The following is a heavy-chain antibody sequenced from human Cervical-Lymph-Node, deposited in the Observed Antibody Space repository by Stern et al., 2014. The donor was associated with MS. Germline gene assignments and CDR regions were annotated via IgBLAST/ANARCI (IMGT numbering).Heavy chain of an antibody. CDR3: ASSVGELTPEAV. D-gene: IGHD3-10*01. V-gene: IGHV1-69*01. CDR1: GGTFSSYA. Sequence: VQLVQSGAEVKKPGSSVRVSCKASGGTFSSYAISWVRQAPGQGLEWMGGIIPMFGTANSAQKFQGRVTITADDSTTTAYMEVSSLRSEDTAVYYCASSVGELTPEAVWGQGTTVTVFS. CDR2: IIPMFGTA. J-gene: IGHJ6*02.